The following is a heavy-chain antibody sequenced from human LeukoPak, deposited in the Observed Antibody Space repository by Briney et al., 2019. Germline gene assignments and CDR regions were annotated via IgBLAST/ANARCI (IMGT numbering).Heavy chain of an antibody. Sequence: PGGSLRLSCAASGFTFSSYAMSWVRQAPGKGLEWVSVIYSGGSTYYADSVKGRFTISRDNSKNTLYLQMNSLRAEDTAVYYCARELGGGGYDGMDVWGQGTTVTVSS. D-gene: IGHD2-15*01. CDR3: ARELGGGGYDGMDV. J-gene: IGHJ6*02. CDR1: GFTFSSYA. CDR2: IYSGGST. V-gene: IGHV3-53*01.